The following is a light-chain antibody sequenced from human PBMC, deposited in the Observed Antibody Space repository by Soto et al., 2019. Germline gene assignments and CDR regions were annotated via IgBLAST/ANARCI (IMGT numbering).Light chain of an antibody. J-gene: IGKJ1*01. V-gene: IGKV3-15*01. CDR2: AAS. Sequence: IVLTQCLGTLSLSPGERATLSCRASQSVGSNYLAWYQQKPGQAPRLLIYAASTRATDVPARFSGGGSETEFTLTISSLQSEDFAVYFCQQYNIWPLWTFGQGTKV. CDR3: QQYNIWPLWT. CDR1: QSVGSN.